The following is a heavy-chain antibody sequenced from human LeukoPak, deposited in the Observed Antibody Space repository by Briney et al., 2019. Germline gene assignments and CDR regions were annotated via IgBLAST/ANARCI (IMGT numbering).Heavy chain of an antibody. V-gene: IGHV3-23*01. D-gene: IGHD6-19*01. Sequence: GGSLRLSCAASGFTFSSYDMSWVRQAPGKGLEWVSAISGSGGSTYYADSVKGRFTISRDNSKNTLYLQMNSLRAEDTAVYYCAKSAVETRYSSPSGYFDYWGQGTLVTVSS. CDR1: GFTFSSYD. J-gene: IGHJ4*02. CDR2: ISGSGGST. CDR3: AKSAVETRYSSPSGYFDY.